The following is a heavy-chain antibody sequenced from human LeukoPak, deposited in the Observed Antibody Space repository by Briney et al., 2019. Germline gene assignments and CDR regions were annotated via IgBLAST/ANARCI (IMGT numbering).Heavy chain of an antibody. Sequence: SVKVSCKASGGTFSSYAISCVRQAPGQGLEWMGGVIPIFGTANYAQRFQGRVTITADESTSTAYMELSSLRSEDTAVYYCARNNQRGVIVPYFDYWGQGTLVTVSS. CDR1: GGTFSSYA. CDR3: ARNNQRGVIVPYFDY. J-gene: IGHJ4*02. D-gene: IGHD3-16*02. CDR2: VIPIFGTA. V-gene: IGHV1-69*13.